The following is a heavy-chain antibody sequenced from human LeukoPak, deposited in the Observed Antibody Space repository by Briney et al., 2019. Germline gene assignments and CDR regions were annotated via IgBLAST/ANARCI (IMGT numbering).Heavy chain of an antibody. Sequence: GGSLRLSCAAPGFTLSSYEMNWVRLAPGKGLEWISYISRTGNSIYYADSVKGRFTISRDSAKNSLYLQMNSLRAEDTAVYYCARGPYSSNWYVDYWGQGTLVTVAS. CDR3: ARGPYSSNWYVDY. CDR2: ISRTGNSI. D-gene: IGHD6-13*01. J-gene: IGHJ4*02. V-gene: IGHV3-48*03. CDR1: GFTLSSYE.